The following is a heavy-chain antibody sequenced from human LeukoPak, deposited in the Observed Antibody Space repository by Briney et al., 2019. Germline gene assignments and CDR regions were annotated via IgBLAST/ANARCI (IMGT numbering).Heavy chain of an antibody. V-gene: IGHV3-74*01. D-gene: IGHD1-26*01. Sequence: GGSLRLSCAASGFTFGSYWMHWVRQAPGKGLVWVSRIDTDGGDTIYADSVKGRFTISRDNAKDTLFLQMNSLRAEDTAVYYCARDEKIVGASGQDYWGQGTLVTVSS. J-gene: IGHJ4*02. CDR1: GFTFGSYW. CDR3: ARDEKIVGASGQDY. CDR2: IDTDGGDT.